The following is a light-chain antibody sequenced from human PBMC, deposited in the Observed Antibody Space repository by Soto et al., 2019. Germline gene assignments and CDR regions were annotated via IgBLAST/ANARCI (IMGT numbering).Light chain of an antibody. CDR3: QSYDSMLRAWV. J-gene: IGLJ1*01. Sequence: QSVLTQPPSVSGAPGQTVTISCTGSRSNIGAGYDVHWYQQLPGTAPRLLIYTNTYRPSGVPDRFSGSKSGTSASLAISGLQAEDEADYYCQSYDSMLRAWVFGTGTKLTVL. V-gene: IGLV1-40*01. CDR2: TNT. CDR1: RSNIGAGYD.